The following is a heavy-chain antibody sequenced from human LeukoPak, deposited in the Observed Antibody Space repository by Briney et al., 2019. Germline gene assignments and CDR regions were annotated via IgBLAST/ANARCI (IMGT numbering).Heavy chain of an antibody. V-gene: IGHV4-59*08. CDR1: GGSISSYY. CDR3: ARCTSTSCYNFDY. Sequence: SETLSLTCTVSGGSISSYYWSWIRQPPGKGLEWIGYIYYSGSTNYNPSLKSRVTISVDKSKNQFSLKLNSVTAADTAVYYCARCTSTSCYNFDYWGQGTLLTVSS. D-gene: IGHD2-2*02. J-gene: IGHJ4*02. CDR2: IYYSGST.